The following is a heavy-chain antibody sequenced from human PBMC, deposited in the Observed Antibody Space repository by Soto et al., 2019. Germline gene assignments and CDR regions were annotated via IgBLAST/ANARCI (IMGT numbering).Heavy chain of an antibody. V-gene: IGHV3-33*01. D-gene: IGHD3-3*01. Sequence: QVQLVESGGGVVQPGRSLRLSCEGSGFTFRNHGIHWVRQAPGKGLEWVAIIWYDGSKQLYADSVKGRLTISRDNSKKTSYLKMNSLSVEETALYYCATADFCNGHIRDEYGMDVWRPGTRVLVSS. CDR3: ATADFCNGHIRDEYGMDV. J-gene: IGHJ6*02. CDR2: IWYDGSKQ. CDR1: GFTFRNHG.